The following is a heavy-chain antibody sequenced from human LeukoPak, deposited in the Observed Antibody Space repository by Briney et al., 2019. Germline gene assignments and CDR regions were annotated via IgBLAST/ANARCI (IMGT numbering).Heavy chain of an antibody. CDR1: GFXVSSNY. V-gene: IGHV3-53*01. D-gene: IGHD2/OR15-2a*01. CDR2: FYSGGST. J-gene: IGHJ4*02. Sequence: GGSLRLSCAASGFXVSSNYISWVRQAPGKGLKWVSIFYSGGSTYYADSVKGRFTISRDNSKNKLYLQMDSLRAEDTAVYYCARDTFLGRSSYSDSWGQGTLVTVSS. CDR3: ARDTFLGRSSYSDS.